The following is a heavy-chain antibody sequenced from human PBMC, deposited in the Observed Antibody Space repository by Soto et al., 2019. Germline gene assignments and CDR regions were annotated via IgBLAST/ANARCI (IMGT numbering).Heavy chain of an antibody. CDR2: INAGNGNT. D-gene: IGHD3-9*01. J-gene: IGHJ5*02. Sequence: ASVKVSCKASGYTFTSYAMHWVRQAPGQRLEWMGWINAGNGNTKYSQKFQGRVTITRDTSASTAYMELSSLRSEDTAVYYCARYAERIRGYDILTGYYVRGANPLNWFDPWGQGTLVTVSS. CDR1: GYTFTSYA. CDR3: ARYAERIRGYDILTGYYVRGANPLNWFDP. V-gene: IGHV1-3*01.